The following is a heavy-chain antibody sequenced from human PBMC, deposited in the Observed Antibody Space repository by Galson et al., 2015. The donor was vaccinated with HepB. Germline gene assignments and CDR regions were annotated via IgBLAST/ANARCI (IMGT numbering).Heavy chain of an antibody. V-gene: IGHV3-49*03. CDR3: TRDLCSDGDCYFDY. Sequence: LSCAASGFTFSDYGMNWIRQAPGKGLEWIGFIRSKTYGETAEYAASVKGRLTISRDDSKSIAYLQMNALKTEDTAVYYCTRDLCSDGDCYFDYWGQGTLVTVSS. CDR2: IRSKTYGETA. CDR1: GFTFSDYG. D-gene: IGHD2-15*01. J-gene: IGHJ4*02.